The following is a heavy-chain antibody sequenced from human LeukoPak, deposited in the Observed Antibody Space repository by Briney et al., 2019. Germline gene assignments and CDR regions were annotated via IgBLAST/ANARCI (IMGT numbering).Heavy chain of an antibody. CDR2: IYYSGST. CDR3: ARDPIRITMIVVPRWAFDI. Sequence: SETLSLTCTVSGGSISSYYWSWIRQPPGKGLEWIGYIYYSGSTNYNPSLKSRVTISVDTSKNQFSLKLSSVTAADTAVYYCARDPIRITMIVVPRWAFDIWGQGTMVTVSS. D-gene: IGHD3-22*01. J-gene: IGHJ3*02. CDR1: GGSISSYY. V-gene: IGHV4-59*01.